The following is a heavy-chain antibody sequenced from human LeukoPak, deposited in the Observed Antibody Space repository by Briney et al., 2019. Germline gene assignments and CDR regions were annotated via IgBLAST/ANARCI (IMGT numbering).Heavy chain of an antibody. CDR1: GFTFSSYA. CDR3: AKAIYSYLDY. V-gene: IGHV3-23*01. Sequence: GGSLRLSCAASGFTFSSYAMSWARQAPGKGLEWVSAISGSGGSTYYADSVKGRFTISRDNSKNTLYPQMNSLRAEDTAVYYCAKAIYSYLDYWGQGTLVTVSS. D-gene: IGHD5-18*01. CDR2: ISGSGGST. J-gene: IGHJ4*02.